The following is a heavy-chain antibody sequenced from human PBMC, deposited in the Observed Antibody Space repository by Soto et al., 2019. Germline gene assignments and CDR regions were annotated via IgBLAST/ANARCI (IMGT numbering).Heavy chain of an antibody. J-gene: IGHJ4*02. CDR1: GGPISKYL. Sequence: TLSLTRTGPGGPISKYLWSWNRQPPGKGLEWIGYIHYSGNTKYNPSLKSRVTISADTSKNQFSLRLSSVTAADTAVYYCARGHYDFWSGYFATIDYWGQGTLVTVSS. CDR3: ARGHYDFWSGYFATIDY. D-gene: IGHD3-3*01. V-gene: IGHV4-59*08. CDR2: IHYSGNT.